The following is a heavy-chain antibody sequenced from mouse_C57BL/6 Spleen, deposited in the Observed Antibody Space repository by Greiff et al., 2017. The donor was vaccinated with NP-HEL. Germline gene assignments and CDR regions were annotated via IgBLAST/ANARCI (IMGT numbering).Heavy chain of an antibody. CDR1: GYTFTSYW. Sequence: VQLQQSGAELVMPGASVKLSCKASGYTFTSYWMHWVKQRPGQGLEWIGEIDPSDSYTNYNQKFKGKSTLTVDKSSSTAYMQLSSLTSEDSAVYYCARFSYDCAMDYWGQGTSVTVSS. CDR3: ARFSYDCAMDY. V-gene: IGHV1-69*01. J-gene: IGHJ4*01. CDR2: IDPSDSYT. D-gene: IGHD2-12*01.